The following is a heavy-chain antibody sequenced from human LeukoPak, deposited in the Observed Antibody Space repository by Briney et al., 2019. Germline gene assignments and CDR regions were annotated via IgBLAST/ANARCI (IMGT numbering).Heavy chain of an antibody. V-gene: IGHV3-23*01. CDR2: ISGSGGST. D-gene: IGHD3-22*01. J-gene: IGHJ4*02. CDR1: GFTFSSYA. CDR3: AKDPCYYDSSGSPVY. Sequence: PGGSLRLSCVASGFTFSSYAMSWVRQAPGKGLEWVSAISGSGGSTYYADSVKGRFTISRDNSKNTLYLQMNSLRAEDTAVYYCAKDPCYYDSSGSPVYWSQGTLVTVSS.